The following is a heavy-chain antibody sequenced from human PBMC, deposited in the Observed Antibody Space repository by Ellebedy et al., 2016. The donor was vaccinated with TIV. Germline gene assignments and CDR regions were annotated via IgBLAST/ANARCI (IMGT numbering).Heavy chain of an antibody. D-gene: IGHD3-10*01. J-gene: IGHJ6*02. V-gene: IGHV1-69*13. CDR3: ARGVMVRGVSQYYYYGMDV. Sequence: SVKVSCXASGGTFSSYAISWVRQAPGQGLEWMGGIIPIFGTANYAQKFQGRVTITADESTSTAYMELSSLRSEDTAVYYCARGVMVRGVSQYYYYGMDVWGQGTTVTVSS. CDR1: GGTFSSYA. CDR2: IIPIFGTA.